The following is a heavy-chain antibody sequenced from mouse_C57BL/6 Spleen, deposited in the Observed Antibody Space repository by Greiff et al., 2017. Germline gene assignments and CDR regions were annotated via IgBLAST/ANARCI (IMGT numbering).Heavy chain of an antibody. V-gene: IGHV1-54*01. Sequence: VQVVESGAELVRPGTSVKVSCTASGYAFTNYLIEWVKQRPGQGLEWIGVINPGRGGTNYTEKFKGTATMTADKSSSTAYMQLSSLTSEDSAVYFCARRGLRRAMDYWGQGTSVTVSS. J-gene: IGHJ4*01. CDR1: GYAFTNYL. CDR2: INPGRGGT. CDR3: ARRGLRRAMDY. D-gene: IGHD2-4*01.